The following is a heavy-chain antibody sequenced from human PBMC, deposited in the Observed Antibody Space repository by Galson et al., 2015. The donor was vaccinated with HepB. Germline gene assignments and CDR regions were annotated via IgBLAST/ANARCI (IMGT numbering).Heavy chain of an antibody. CDR3: ARASSSRQENNFDY. CDR1: GFTFSSYS. V-gene: IGHV3-48*02. J-gene: IGHJ4*02. CDR2: ISSSSSTI. D-gene: IGHD6-13*01. Sequence: LRLSCAASGFTFSSYSMNWVRQAPGKGLEWVSYISSSSSTIYYADSVKGRFTISRDNAKNSLYLQMNSLRDENTAVYYCARASSSRQENNFDYWGQGTLVTVSS.